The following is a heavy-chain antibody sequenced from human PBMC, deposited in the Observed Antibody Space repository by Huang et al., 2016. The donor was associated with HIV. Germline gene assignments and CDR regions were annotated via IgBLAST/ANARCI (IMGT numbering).Heavy chain of an antibody. V-gene: IGHV3-7*01. CDR2: IKQDESEK. Sequence: VESGGRSVQPGGSIKLSCVGSTFTLGAYWMSWFRQHPGKGLEWVANIKQDESEKYYVDSVKGRFNISRDNARKVLFLEMDDLRVEDTAIYFCATKTAGMDIWGQGTTVTVSS. D-gene: IGHD1-7*01. CDR3: ATKTAGMDI. J-gene: IGHJ6*02. CDR1: TFTLGAYW.